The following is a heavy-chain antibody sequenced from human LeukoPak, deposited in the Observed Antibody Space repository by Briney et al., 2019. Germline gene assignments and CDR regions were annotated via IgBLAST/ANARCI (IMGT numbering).Heavy chain of an antibody. CDR3: ATVGDTGSSSWYYYFDY. V-gene: IGHV1-18*01. D-gene: IGHD6-13*01. Sequence: ASVKVSCKASGYTFTSYGISWVRQAPGQGLEWMGWISAYNGNTNYAQKLQGRVTMTTDTSTSTAYMELRSLRSDDTAVYYCATVGDTGSSSWYYYFDYWGQGTLVTVSS. CDR2: ISAYNGNT. J-gene: IGHJ4*02. CDR1: GYTFTSYG.